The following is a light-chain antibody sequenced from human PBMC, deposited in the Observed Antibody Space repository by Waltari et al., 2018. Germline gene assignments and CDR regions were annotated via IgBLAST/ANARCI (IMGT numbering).Light chain of an antibody. CDR1: QRVLYRSNNKNS. J-gene: IGKJ1*01. Sequence: DVVMTQSPDSLAVSLGERATSNCKSSQRVLYRSNNKNSLAWYQQKPGQPPELLLYWASTRASGAPDRFSGSGSGTDFTLTISSLQAEDVAVYYCHQYYTTPRTFGQGTRVEIK. V-gene: IGKV4-1*01. CDR2: WAS. CDR3: HQYYTTPRT.